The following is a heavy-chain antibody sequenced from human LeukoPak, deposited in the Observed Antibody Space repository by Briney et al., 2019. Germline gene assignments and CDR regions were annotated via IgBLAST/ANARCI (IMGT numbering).Heavy chain of an antibody. Sequence: PGGSLRLSCAASGFNLSSYGMHWVRQAPGKGLEWVSMFSSIGTTIYYAESVKGRFTVSRDNAKNSLYLQMNSLRAEDTAVYYCARELGIAAATVTNYYYYGMDVWGQGTTVTVSS. CDR1: GFNLSSYG. CDR3: ARELGIAAATVTNYYYYGMDV. V-gene: IGHV3-48*03. CDR2: FSSIGTTI. D-gene: IGHD6-13*01. J-gene: IGHJ6*02.